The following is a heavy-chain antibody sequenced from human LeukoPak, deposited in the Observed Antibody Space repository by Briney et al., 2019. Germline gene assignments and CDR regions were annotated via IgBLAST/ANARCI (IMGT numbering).Heavy chain of an antibody. V-gene: IGHV3-7*01. Sequence: PGGSLRLSCAASGFTFSSYWMSWVRQAPGKGLEWVANIKQDGSEKYYVDSVKGRFTISRDNAKNSLYLQMNSLRAEDTAVYYCARDLGYYYGSTGFNWFDPWGQGTLVTVSS. CDR3: ARDLGYYYGSTGFNWFDP. J-gene: IGHJ5*02. CDR2: IKQDGSEK. D-gene: IGHD3-10*01. CDR1: GFTFSSYW.